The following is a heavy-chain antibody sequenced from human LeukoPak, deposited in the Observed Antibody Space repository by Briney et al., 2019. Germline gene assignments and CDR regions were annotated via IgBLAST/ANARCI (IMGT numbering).Heavy chain of an antibody. CDR1: GGSISSYY. CDR3: ASDLPYDSSGYGAFDI. Sequence: SETLSLTCTVSGGSISSYYWSWIRQPPGKGLEWIGYIYYSGSTNYNPSLKSRVTISVDTSKNQFSLKLSSVTAADTAVYYCASDLPYDSSGYGAFDIWGQGTMVTVSS. CDR2: IYYSGST. J-gene: IGHJ3*02. V-gene: IGHV4-59*01. D-gene: IGHD3-22*01.